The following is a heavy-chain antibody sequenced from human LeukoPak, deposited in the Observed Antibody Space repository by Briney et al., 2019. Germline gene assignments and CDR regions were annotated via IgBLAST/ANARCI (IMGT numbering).Heavy chain of an antibody. CDR1: GYTVTSYD. J-gene: IGHJ5*01. D-gene: IGHD3-10*01. CDR2: MNPNSGNT. V-gene: IGHV1-8*02. CDR3: ARGRAVLLWFGELFNWFDP. Sequence: ASVKVSCKASGYTVTSYDINWVRQATGQGLEWMGWMNPNSGNTGYAQKFQGRVTMTRNTSISTAYMELSSLRSEDTAVYYCARGRAVLLWFGELFNWFDPWGQGTLVTVSS.